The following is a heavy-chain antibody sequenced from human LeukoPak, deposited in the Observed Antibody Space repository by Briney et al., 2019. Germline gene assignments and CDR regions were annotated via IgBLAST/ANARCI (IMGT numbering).Heavy chain of an antibody. V-gene: IGHV1-2*02. D-gene: IGHD3-3*01. J-gene: IGHJ4*02. CDR3: ARDIRPRVESFDY. CDR2: IGPDSGAT. CDR1: GYTFTSHG. Sequence: GASVKVSCKASGYTFTSHGISWVRQAPGQGREWMGWIGPDSGATNYAQKFRGKVTMTRDTSINTAYMKVSSLSSDDTAVYYCARDIRPRVESFDYWGQGTLVTVSS.